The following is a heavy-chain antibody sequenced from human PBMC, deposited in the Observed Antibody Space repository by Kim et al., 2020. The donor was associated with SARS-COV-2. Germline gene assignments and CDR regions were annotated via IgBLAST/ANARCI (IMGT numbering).Heavy chain of an antibody. CDR2: ISYDGSNK. CDR3: ASPRDHYSSGWCAPFDY. J-gene: IGHJ4*01. Sequence: GGSLRLSCAASGFTFSSYAMHWVRQAPGKGLEWVAVISYDGSNKYYVDSVKGRFTISRDNSKNTLYLQMNSLRAEDTAAYYCASPRDHYSSGWCAPFDY. V-gene: IGHV3-30*04. CDR1: GFTFSSYA. D-gene: IGHD6-19*01.